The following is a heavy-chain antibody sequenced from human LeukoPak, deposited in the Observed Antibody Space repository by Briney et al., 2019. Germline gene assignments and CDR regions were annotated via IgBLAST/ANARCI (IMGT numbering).Heavy chain of an antibody. CDR2: IYTSGST. CDR1: GGSISSYY. D-gene: IGHD6-19*01. V-gene: IGHV4-4*07. J-gene: IGHJ4*02. CDR3: AREGDAGTYSSGWYF. Sequence: SETLSLNCTVSGGSISSYYWSWIRQPAGKGLEWIGRIYTSGSTNYNPSLKSRVTMSVDTSKNQFSLKLSSVTAADTAVYYCAREGDAGTYSSGWYFWGQGTLVTVSS.